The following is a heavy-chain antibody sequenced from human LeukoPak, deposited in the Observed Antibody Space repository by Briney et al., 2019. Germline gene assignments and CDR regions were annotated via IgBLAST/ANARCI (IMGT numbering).Heavy chain of an antibody. V-gene: IGHV3-30*04. J-gene: IGHJ4*02. CDR2: ISYDGSNN. D-gene: IGHD3-10*01. Sequence: PGGALRLSCAASGFTFSSYAMHWVRQAPGKGLGRVAVISYDGSNNYYADSVKGRFTNSRDNSKNTLYLQMNSLRDEDTAVYYCASEITMVRGVIITPPTFDYWGQGTLVTVSS. CDR1: GFTFSSYA. CDR3: ASEITMVRGVIITPPTFDY.